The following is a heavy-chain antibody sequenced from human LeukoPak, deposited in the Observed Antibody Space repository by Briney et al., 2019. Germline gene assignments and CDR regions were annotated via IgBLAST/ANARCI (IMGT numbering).Heavy chain of an antibody. CDR1: GGSISSSSYY. CDR2: IKQDGSEK. Sequence: SSETLSLTCTVSGGSISSSSYYWGWVRQAPGKGLEWVANIKQDGSEKYYVDSVKGRFIISRDNAKNSHYLQMNSLRAEDTAVYYCARQNHWRPTVITGAWAFDIWGQGTTVAVSS. J-gene: IGHJ3*02. CDR3: ARQNHWRPTVITGAWAFDI. D-gene: IGHD4-17*01. V-gene: IGHV3-7*01.